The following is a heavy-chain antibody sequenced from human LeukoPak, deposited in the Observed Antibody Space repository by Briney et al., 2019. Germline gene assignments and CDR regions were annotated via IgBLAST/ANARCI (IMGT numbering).Heavy chain of an antibody. Sequence: SETLSLTCTVSGGSISTRGYFWGWIRQPPGKGLEWIASIYYSGSTYNNPSLKSRVTVSFDTANNQFSLKVSSVTAADTAVYYCARSQGYCSSTSCYVYYYGMDVWGQGTTVTVSS. J-gene: IGHJ6*02. CDR1: GGSISTRGYF. D-gene: IGHD2-2*01. V-gene: IGHV4-39*07. CDR3: ARSQGYCSSTSCYVYYYGMDV. CDR2: IYYSGST.